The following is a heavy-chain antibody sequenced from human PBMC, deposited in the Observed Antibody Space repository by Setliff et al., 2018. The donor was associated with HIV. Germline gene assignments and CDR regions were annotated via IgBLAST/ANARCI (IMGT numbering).Heavy chain of an antibody. V-gene: IGHV4-61*02. CDR2: IYTSGST. D-gene: IGHD2-15*01. CDR3: ARERCSGGSCPQVDY. J-gene: IGHJ4*02. Sequence: PSETLSLTCTVSGGSMSSGSYFWSWIRQPAGKGLEWIGRIYTSGSTDYNPSLKSRLTISVDTPKNQFSLKLSSVTAADTAVYHCARERCSGGSCPQVDYWGQGTLVTVSS. CDR1: GGSMSSGSYF.